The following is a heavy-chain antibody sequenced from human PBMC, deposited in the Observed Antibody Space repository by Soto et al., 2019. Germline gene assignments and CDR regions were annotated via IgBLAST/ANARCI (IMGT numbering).Heavy chain of an antibody. D-gene: IGHD5-12*01. Sequence: EVQLLESGGGLVQPGGSLRLSCAASGFTFSSSAMSWVRQAPGKGLDWGLAISGNGDTTYYADSVKGRFNISRDISKTNLYLQMNSLRAEDTAVYYCAKIRGYDLGSTTFQHWGQGTLVTVSS. V-gene: IGHV3-23*01. CDR2: ISGNGDTT. CDR1: GFTFSSSA. J-gene: IGHJ1*01. CDR3: AKIRGYDLGSTTFQH.